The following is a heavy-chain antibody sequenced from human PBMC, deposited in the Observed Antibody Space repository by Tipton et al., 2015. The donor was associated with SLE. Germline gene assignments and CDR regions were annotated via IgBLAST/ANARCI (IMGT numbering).Heavy chain of an antibody. CDR3: ARVGTVSTENWFDP. D-gene: IGHD4-11*01. CDR1: GGSISSSSYY. J-gene: IGHJ5*02. V-gene: IGHV4-39*07. CDR2: IYYSGST. Sequence: LRLSCTVSGGSISSSSYYWGWIRQPPGKGLEWIGYIYYSGSTYYNPSLKSRVTISVDTSKNQFSLKLSSVTAADTAVYYCARVGTVSTENWFDPWGQGTLVTVSS.